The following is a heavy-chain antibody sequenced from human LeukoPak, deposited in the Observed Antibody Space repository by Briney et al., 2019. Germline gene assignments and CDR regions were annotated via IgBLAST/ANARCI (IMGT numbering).Heavy chain of an antibody. CDR2: IYTSGST. V-gene: IGHV4-61*02. D-gene: IGHD3-10*01. CDR1: GGSISSGSYY. J-gene: IGHJ4*02. CDR3: AGNYYGSGSYYSEDRY. Sequence: PSETLSLTCTVSGGSISSGSYYWSWVRQPAGKGLEWIGRIYTSGSTNYNPSLKSRVTISVDTSKNQFSLKLSSVTAADTAVYYCAGNYYGSGSYYSEDRYWGQGTLVTVSS.